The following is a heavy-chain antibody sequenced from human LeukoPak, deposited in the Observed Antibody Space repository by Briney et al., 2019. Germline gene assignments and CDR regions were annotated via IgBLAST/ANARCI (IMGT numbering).Heavy chain of an antibody. Sequence: SETLSLTCTVSGGSISSYYWSWIRQPPGKGLEWIGYIYYSGSTNYNPSLKSRVTISVDTSKNQFSLKLSSVTAADTAVYYCARDFPYGDNWFDPWGQGALVTASS. D-gene: IGHD3-10*01. V-gene: IGHV4-59*01. CDR3: ARDFPYGDNWFDP. J-gene: IGHJ5*02. CDR1: GGSISSYY. CDR2: IYYSGST.